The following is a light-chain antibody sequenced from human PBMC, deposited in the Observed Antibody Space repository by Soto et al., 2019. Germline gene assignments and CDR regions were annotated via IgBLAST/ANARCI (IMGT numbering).Light chain of an antibody. J-gene: IGKJ4*01. CDR1: QSVLYSSNNKSY. Sequence: DIVMTQSPDSLAVSLGARATINCKSSQSVLYSSNNKSYLAWFQQKPGQTPKLLIYWASNRESGVPDRFSGSGSGTDFTLSISSLQAGDVAVYYCQQYYSTPLTFGGGTKVEIK. CDR3: QQYYSTPLT. CDR2: WAS. V-gene: IGKV4-1*01.